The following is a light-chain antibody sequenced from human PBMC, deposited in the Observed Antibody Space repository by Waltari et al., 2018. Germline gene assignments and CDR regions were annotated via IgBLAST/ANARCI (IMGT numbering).Light chain of an antibody. CDR1: QSVSSY. CDR3: YQHSSGYS. CDR2: GAS. V-gene: IGKV3-11*01. Sequence: VILTQSPATLSLSPGERATLSCRASQSVSSYLAWYQQKPGQAPRLLFYGASSRATGIPDRFSGSGSGTDFTLTISSLEPEDVGVYHCYQHSSGYSFGQGTKVEIK. J-gene: IGKJ2*03.